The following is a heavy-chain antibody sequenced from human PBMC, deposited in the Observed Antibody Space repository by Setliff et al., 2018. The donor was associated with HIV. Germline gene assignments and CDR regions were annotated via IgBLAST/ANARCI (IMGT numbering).Heavy chain of an antibody. CDR1: GGPISSTSYY. V-gene: IGHV4-39*01. Sequence: PSETLSLTCTVSGGPISSTSYYWGWIRQPPGTGLEWIGSISSSGNTYYNPSLKSRVTTSVDTPKNQFSLKLNSVTAADTAVYYCARRWGIRGYSSWGQGTLVTVSS. D-gene: IGHD5-18*01. CDR2: ISSSGNT. J-gene: IGHJ5*02. CDR3: ARRWGIRGYSS.